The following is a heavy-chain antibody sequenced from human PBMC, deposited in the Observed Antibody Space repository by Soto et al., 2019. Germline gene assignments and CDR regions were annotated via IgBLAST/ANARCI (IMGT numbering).Heavy chain of an antibody. CDR1: GFTFSSYG. CDR3: ARDNLAYLRLGELSLTGYYYGMDV. CDR2: ISYDGSNK. D-gene: IGHD3-16*02. J-gene: IGHJ6*02. V-gene: IGHV3-30*03. Sequence: GSLRLSCAASGFTFSSYGMHWVRQAPGKGLEWVAVISYDGSNKYYADSVKGRFTISRDNSKNTLYLQMNSLRAEDTAVCYCARDNLAYLRLGELSLTGYYYGMDVWGQGTTVTVSS.